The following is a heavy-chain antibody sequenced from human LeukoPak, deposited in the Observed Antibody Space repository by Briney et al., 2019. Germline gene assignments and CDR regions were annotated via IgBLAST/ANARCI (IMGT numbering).Heavy chain of an antibody. CDR2: IYYSGST. Sequence: SETLSLTCTVSGGSISSSSYYWGWIRQPPGKGLEWIGSIYYSGSTYYNPSLKSRVTISVDTSKNQFSLKLSSVTAADTAVYYCARTISSYSYGFGYYYYMDVWGKGTTVTISS. J-gene: IGHJ6*03. D-gene: IGHD5-18*01. CDR3: ARTISSYSYGFGYYYYMDV. V-gene: IGHV4-39*01. CDR1: GGSISSSSYY.